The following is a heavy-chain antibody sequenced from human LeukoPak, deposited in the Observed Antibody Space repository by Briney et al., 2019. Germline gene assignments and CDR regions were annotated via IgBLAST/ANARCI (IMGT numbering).Heavy chain of an antibody. Sequence: ASVKVSCKVSGYTLTELSMHWVRQAPGKGLEWMGGFDPEDGETIYAQKFQGRVTMTEDTSTDTAYVELSSLRSEDTAVYYCAIVVPAPIGRGDYYYYMDVWGKGTTVTVSS. V-gene: IGHV1-24*01. D-gene: IGHD2-2*01. J-gene: IGHJ6*03. CDR3: AIVVPAPIGRGDYYYYMDV. CDR2: FDPEDGET. CDR1: GYTLTELS.